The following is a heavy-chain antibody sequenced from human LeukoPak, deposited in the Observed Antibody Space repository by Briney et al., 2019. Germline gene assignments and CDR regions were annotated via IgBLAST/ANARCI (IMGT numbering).Heavy chain of an antibody. CDR3: ARVYCSSTSCSSRYYYYGMDV. CDR2: IYPGDSDT. J-gene: IGHJ6*02. V-gene: IGHV5-51*01. D-gene: IGHD2-2*01. Sequence: RRESLKISCKGSGYSFTSYWIGWVRQMPGKGLEWMGIIYPGDSDTRYSPSFQGQVTISADKSISTAYLQWSSLKASDTAMYYCARVYCSSTSCSSRYYYYGMDVWGQGTTVTVSS. CDR1: GYSFTSYW.